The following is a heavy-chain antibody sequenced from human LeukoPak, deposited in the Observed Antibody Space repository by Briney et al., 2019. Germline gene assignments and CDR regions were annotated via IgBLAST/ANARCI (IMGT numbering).Heavy chain of an antibody. CDR1: GGSMSRYY. V-gene: IGHV4-59*08. D-gene: IGHD6-19*01. J-gene: IGHJ4*02. CDR2: IYYSGRT. CDR3: ARLHILGQWLGNFDY. Sequence: KSSETLSLTCAVSGGSMSRYYWRWIRQPPGKGREWMGNIYYSGRTNYNPSLKSRVTLSVDTSKNQFSLKFSSVTAADTAVYYCARLHILGQWLGNFDYWGQGTLVTVSS.